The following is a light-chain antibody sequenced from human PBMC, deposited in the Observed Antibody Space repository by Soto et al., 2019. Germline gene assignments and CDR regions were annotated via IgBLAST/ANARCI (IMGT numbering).Light chain of an antibody. CDR3: QQYGRSSWT. Sequence: ERVMTHSRATLYVSQRERAPFSCRASQGVSTCLAWYQQALGHAPRLLIYAASRRTSGIPGRISGSGAGTDFTLTISRLEPEDFVVYYCQQYGRSSWTFGQGTKVDIK. CDR2: AAS. CDR1: QGVSTC. V-gene: IGKV3D-11*01. J-gene: IGKJ1*01.